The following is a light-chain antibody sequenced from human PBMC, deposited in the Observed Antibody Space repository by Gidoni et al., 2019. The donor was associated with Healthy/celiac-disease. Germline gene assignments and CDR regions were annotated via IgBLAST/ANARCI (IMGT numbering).Light chain of an antibody. CDR1: SSDVGGYNY. Sequence: QSALTQPASASGSPGQPITISCTGTSSDVGGYNYVSWYQQHPGNAPKLMIYDVSNRPSGVSNRFSGSKSGNTASLTISGLQAEDEADYYCSSYTSSSSWVFGGGTKLTVL. V-gene: IGLV2-14*03. CDR3: SSYTSSSSWV. CDR2: DVS. J-gene: IGLJ3*02.